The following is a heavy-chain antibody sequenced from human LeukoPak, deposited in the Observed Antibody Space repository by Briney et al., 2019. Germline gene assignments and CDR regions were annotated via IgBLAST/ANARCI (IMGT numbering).Heavy chain of an antibody. CDR1: GGSTNSYL. V-gene: IGHV4-59*01. Sequence: SETLSLICTVSGGSTNSYLWSWIRQPPGKELEWIGYISYSGTTKYNPSLESRGTIPLDRSKNQFSLKLTSVTAADTAVYYCARGNTIAATEWGQGTLVSVSS. J-gene: IGHJ4*02. D-gene: IGHD6-13*01. CDR2: ISYSGTT. CDR3: ARGNTIAATE.